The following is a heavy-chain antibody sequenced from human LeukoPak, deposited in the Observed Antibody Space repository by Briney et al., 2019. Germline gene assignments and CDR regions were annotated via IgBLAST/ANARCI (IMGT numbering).Heavy chain of an antibody. D-gene: IGHD6-13*01. Sequence: SETLSLTCAVYGGSFSGYYWTWIRQPPGKGLEWIGEITHSGSTNYNPSLKSRVTISVDTSKHQFSLKLSSVTAADTAVYYCAGGIAAAGSPLYYFDYWGQGTLVTVSS. V-gene: IGHV4-34*01. CDR1: GGSFSGYY. CDR3: AGGIAAAGSPLYYFDY. CDR2: ITHSGST. J-gene: IGHJ4*02.